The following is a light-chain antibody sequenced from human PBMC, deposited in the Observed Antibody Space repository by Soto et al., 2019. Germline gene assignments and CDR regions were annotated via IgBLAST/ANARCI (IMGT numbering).Light chain of an antibody. J-gene: IGKJ1*01. V-gene: IGKV1-5*03. CDR2: KAS. CDR1: QSISCW. CDR3: QQYDSYPWT. Sequence: DIQMTQSPSTLSASVGDRVTITCRASQSISCWLAWYQQKAGRAPKLLIYKASSLESGGTSRFSRSGSGTEFALTISSQQPDDFATYYCQQYDSYPWTFGQGTKVEIK.